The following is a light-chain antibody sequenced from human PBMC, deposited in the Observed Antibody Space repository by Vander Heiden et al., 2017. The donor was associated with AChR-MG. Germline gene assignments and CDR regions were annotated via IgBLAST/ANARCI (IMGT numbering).Light chain of an antibody. J-gene: IGLJ3*02. CDR3: NSYTTSATQV. V-gene: IGLV2-14*01. Sequence: QSALTQPASVSGSPGQSITISCTGTSSDVGGFNYVSWYQQPPGKAPNLIIYGVTNRPSGVSSRFSGSKSGNTASLTISGIQAEDEADYYCNSYTTSATQVFGGGTKLNVL. CDR1: SSDVGGFNY. CDR2: GVT.